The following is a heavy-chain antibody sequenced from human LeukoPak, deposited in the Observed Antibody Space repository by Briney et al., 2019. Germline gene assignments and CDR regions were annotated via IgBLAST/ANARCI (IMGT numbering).Heavy chain of an antibody. V-gene: IGHV4-31*03. CDR2: IYYSGST. CDR3: ARDVEGAFDI. CDR1: GGSISRGGYY. J-gene: IGHJ3*02. Sequence: SETLSLTCTVSGGSISRGGYYWSWIRQHPGKGLEWIGYIYYSGSTYYNPSLKSRVTISVDTSKNQFSLKLSSVTAADTAVYYCARDVEGAFDIWGQGTMVTVSS. D-gene: IGHD1-1*01.